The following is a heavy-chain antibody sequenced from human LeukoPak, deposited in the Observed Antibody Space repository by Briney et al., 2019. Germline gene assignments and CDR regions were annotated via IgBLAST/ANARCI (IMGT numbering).Heavy chain of an antibody. Sequence: PGGSLRLSCAASGFTFDDYGMSWVRQAPGKGLEWVSSIFGSGGEIHYADSVRGRFTISRDNSKNTLSMQMNSLIAADTAIDYCAAYIQVLMPFESWGQGTLVTVSS. J-gene: IGHJ4*02. V-gene: IGHV3-23*01. D-gene: IGHD2-8*01. CDR3: AAYIQVLMPFES. CDR2: IFGSGGEI. CDR1: GFTFDDYG.